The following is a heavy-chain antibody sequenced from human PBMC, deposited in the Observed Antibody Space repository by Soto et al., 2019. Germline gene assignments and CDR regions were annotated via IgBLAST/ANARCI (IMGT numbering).Heavy chain of an antibody. V-gene: IGHV4-59*01. CDR3: AAGEASSRNLAPYYLDF. D-gene: IGHD6-13*01. Sequence: SETLSLTCTVSGGSMRNYFWTWVRQPPGKGLEWIGYIHYSGTTSFFPSYNPSLRSRVTISEDTSKNQFSLKLLSVTTADTAVYFCAAGEASSRNLAPYYLDFWGQGTLVTVSS. CDR1: GGSMRNYF. J-gene: IGHJ4*02. CDR2: IHYSGTT.